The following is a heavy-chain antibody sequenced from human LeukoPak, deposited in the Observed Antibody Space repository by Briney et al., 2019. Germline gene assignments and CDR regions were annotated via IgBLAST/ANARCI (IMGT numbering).Heavy chain of an antibody. CDR3: AREMDVVVRQLAHYAFDI. CDR2: IIPIFGTA. J-gene: IGHJ3*02. Sequence: GASVKVSCKASGGTFSSYAISWVRQAPGQELEWMGGIIPIFGTANYAQKFQGRVTITADESTSTAYMELSSLRSEDTAVYYCAREMDVVVRQLAHYAFDIWGQGTMVTVSS. CDR1: GGTFSSYA. D-gene: IGHD2-2*01. V-gene: IGHV1-69*13.